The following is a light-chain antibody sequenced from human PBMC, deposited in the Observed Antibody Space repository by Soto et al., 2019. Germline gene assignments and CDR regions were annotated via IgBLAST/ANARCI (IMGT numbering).Light chain of an antibody. J-gene: IGLJ1*01. CDR3: SLYTSEKTYV. V-gene: IGLV2-18*01. Sequence: QSALTQPPSVSGSPGQSVTISCTGTSTDFVSYNRVSWYQQPPGTAPKLIIYDASNRPSGVPDRFSGSKSGNTASLTISGLQAADEADYYCSLYTSEKTYVFGTGTKVTVL. CDR1: STDFVSYNR. CDR2: DAS.